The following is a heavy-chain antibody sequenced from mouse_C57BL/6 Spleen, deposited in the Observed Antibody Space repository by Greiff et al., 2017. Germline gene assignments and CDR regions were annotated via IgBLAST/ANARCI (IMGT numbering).Heavy chain of an antibody. CDR3: AREDGYYVLYYYARDY. CDR1: GYTFTDYN. D-gene: IGHD2-3*01. CDR2: INPNNGGT. J-gene: IGHJ4*01. V-gene: IGHV1-22*01. Sequence: VQLQQSGPELVKPGASVKMSCKASGYTFTDYNMHWVKQSHGKSLEWIGYINPNNGGTSYNQKFKGKATLTVNKSSSTAYMELRSLTSEDSAVYYCAREDGYYVLYYYARDYWGQGTSVTVSS.